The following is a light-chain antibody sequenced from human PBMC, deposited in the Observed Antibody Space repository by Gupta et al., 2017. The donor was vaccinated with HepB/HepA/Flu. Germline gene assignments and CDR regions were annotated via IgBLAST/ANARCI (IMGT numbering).Light chain of an antibody. CDR2: EVN. J-gene: IGLJ2*01. V-gene: IGLV2-14*01. CDR1: SSDVGGWDY. CDR3: SSYTSSSTLEVI. Sequence: QSALTQPASVSGSPGQSLTISCTGTSSDVGGWDYVSWYQQHPGKAPNLLIYEVNNRPSGVSNRFSGSKSGNTASLTISGVQGEDEADYYCSSYTSSSTLEVIFGGGTKLTVL.